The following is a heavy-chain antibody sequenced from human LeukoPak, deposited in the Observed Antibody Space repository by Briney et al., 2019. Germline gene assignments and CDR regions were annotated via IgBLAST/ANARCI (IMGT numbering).Heavy chain of an antibody. D-gene: IGHD1-1*01. Sequence: GGSLRLSCAASGFTFSSYGMHWVRQAPGKGLEWVAVISYDGSNKYYADSVKGRFTISRDNSKNTLYLQMNSLRAEDTAVYYCARVRLEPSFYYYYMDVWGKGTTVTVSS. CDR3: ARVRLEPSFYYYYMDV. CDR1: GFTFSSYG. CDR2: ISYDGSNK. V-gene: IGHV3-30*19. J-gene: IGHJ6*03.